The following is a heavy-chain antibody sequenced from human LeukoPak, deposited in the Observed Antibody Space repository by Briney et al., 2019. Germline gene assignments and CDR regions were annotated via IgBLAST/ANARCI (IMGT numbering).Heavy chain of an antibody. CDR2: FSGTTST. Sequence: RGSLRLSCAASGFTFTSFAMSWVRQAPGKGLEWVSAFSGTTSTYYADSVKGRVTISRDNSKNTLYLQMNSLRADDTAVYYCTKLNQWQPQRYFFEYWGQGALVTVAS. CDR3: TKLNQWQPQRYFFEY. V-gene: IGHV3-23*01. CDR1: GFTFTSFA. J-gene: IGHJ4*02. D-gene: IGHD6-19*01.